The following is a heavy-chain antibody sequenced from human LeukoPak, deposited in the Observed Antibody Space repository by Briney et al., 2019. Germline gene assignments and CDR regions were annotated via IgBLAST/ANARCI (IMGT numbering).Heavy chain of an antibody. CDR3: ARLGYSSIQPFDY. D-gene: IGHD6-19*01. CDR1: GFTFSSYA. CDR2: ISSNGGST. V-gene: IGHV3-64*01. J-gene: IGHJ4*02. Sequence: PGGSLRLSCAASGFTFSSYAMHWVRQAPGKGLEYVSAISSNGGSTYYANSVKGRFTISRDNSKNTLYLQMNSLRAEDTAVYYCARLGYSSIQPFDYWGQGTLVTVSS.